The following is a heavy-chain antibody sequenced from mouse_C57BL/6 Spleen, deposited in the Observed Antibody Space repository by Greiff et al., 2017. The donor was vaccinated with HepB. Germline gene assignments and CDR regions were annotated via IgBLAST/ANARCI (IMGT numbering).Heavy chain of an antibody. CDR3: ARRGYGGSYWYFDV. D-gene: IGHD1-1*01. Sequence: EVKLVESGGGLVKPGGSLKLSCAASGFTFSSYTMSWVRQTPEKRLEWVATISGGGGNTYYPDSVKGRFTISRDNAKNTLYLQMSSLRSEDTALYYCARRGYGGSYWYFDVWGTGTTVTVSS. CDR1: GFTFSSYT. V-gene: IGHV5-9*01. J-gene: IGHJ1*03. CDR2: ISGGGGNT.